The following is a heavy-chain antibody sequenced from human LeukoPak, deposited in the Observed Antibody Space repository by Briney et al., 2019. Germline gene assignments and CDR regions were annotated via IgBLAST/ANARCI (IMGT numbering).Heavy chain of an antibody. V-gene: IGHV3-23*01. D-gene: IGHD5-24*01. J-gene: IGHJ6*03. Sequence: GGSLRLSCAASGFTFSSYAMSWVRQAPGKGLEWVSAISSSGGSTYYADSVKGRFTISRDNSKNTLYLQMNSLRAEDTAVYYCARWLQLRGYYYYMDVWGKGTTVTVSS. CDR1: GFTFSSYA. CDR3: ARWLQLRGYYYYMDV. CDR2: ISSSGGST.